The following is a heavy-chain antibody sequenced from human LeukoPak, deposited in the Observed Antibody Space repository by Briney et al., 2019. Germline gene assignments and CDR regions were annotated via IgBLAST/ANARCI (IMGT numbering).Heavy chain of an antibody. V-gene: IGHV4-4*02. CDR1: GAFIDSNNW. CDR2: IFHSGST. Sequence: PSETLSLTCAVSGAFIDSNNWWSWVRQTPGKGLEWIAEIFHSGSTNYNPSLKSRVTISVDTSKNQFSLKLTSVTAADTAVYYCARDRTIAATGTRNWFDPWGQGTLVTVSS. D-gene: IGHD6-13*01. CDR3: ARDRTIAATGTRNWFDP. J-gene: IGHJ5*02.